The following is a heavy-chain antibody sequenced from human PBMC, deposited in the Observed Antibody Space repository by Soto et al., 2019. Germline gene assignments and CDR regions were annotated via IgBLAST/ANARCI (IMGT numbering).Heavy chain of an antibody. D-gene: IGHD2-21*02. CDR1: GGSISGYY. V-gene: IGHV4-59*01. J-gene: IGHJ6*02. Sequence: SETLSLTCTVSGGSISGYYWSWIRQPPGKGLEWIGYMYNTGSTVYNPSFKSRVTLSVDTSKIQFSLNLNSVTAADTAVYYCARDLWGYCGTDCYPLDVWGQGTTVT. CDR2: MYNTGST. CDR3: ARDLWGYCGTDCYPLDV.